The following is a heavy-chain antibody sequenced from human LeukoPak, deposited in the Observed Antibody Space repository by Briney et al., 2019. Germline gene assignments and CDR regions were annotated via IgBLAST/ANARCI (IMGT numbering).Heavy chain of an antibody. V-gene: IGHV4-34*01. CDR1: GGSFSGYY. CDR2: INHSGST. D-gene: IGHD2-15*01. CDR3: ARLLGVVAVDY. Sequence: PSETLSLTCAVYGGSFSGYYWSWIRQPPGKGLEWIGEINHSGSTNYNPSLKSRVTISVDTSKNQFSLKLSSVTAADTAVYYCARLLGVVAVDYWGQGTLVTVS. J-gene: IGHJ4*02.